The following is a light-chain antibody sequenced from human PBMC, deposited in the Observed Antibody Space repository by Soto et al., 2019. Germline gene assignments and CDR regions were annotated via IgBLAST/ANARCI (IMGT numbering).Light chain of an antibody. CDR1: RSNIGRFW. J-gene: IGLJ2*01. CDR2: RND. V-gene: IGLV1-47*01. CDR3: ATWDDSLSCVA. Sequence: QAVVIQPPSASGTPGQRVTISCSGGRSNIGRFWMYWYHQVPGLAPKLLILRNDQRPPGVPDRFSASKSGTSASLVISGLRSEDEGDYYCATWDDSLSCVAFGGGTKVTVL.